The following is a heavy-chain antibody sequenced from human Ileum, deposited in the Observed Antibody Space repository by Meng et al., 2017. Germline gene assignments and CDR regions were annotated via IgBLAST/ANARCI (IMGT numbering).Heavy chain of an antibody. Sequence: VQLVESGGALVTPGGSLRLSCAASGFNFSDFYTGWVRQAPGKGLEFIAYISAIGNTYFADSFLGRVTVSRDSAQKVLYLQMTRMRAEDTAVYYCAKSPRGIDFDDWGQGILVTVSS. CDR1: GFNFSDFY. J-gene: IGHJ4*02. CDR3: AKSPRGIDFDD. D-gene: IGHD3-10*01. V-gene: IGHV3-11*01. CDR2: ISAIGNT.